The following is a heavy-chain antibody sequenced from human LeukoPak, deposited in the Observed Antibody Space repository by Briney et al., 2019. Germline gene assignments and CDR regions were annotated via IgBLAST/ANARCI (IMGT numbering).Heavy chain of an antibody. V-gene: IGHV3-30*04. CDR3: AKSYYDSTGYRGDFDY. Sequence: GGSLRLSCAASGFTFSSYAMHWVRQAPGKGLEWVAAISHDGSNKYYADSVKGRFTISRDNSKNTLYLQMNSLRAEDTAVYYCAKSYYDSTGYRGDFDYWGQGTLVTVSS. J-gene: IGHJ4*02. D-gene: IGHD3-22*01. CDR2: ISHDGSNK. CDR1: GFTFSSYA.